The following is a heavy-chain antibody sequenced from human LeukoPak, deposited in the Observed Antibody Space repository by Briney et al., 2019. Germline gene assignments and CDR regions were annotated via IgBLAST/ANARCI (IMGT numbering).Heavy chain of an antibody. D-gene: IGHD6-19*01. V-gene: IGHV3-73*01. J-gene: IGHJ5*02. CDR2: IRSKANSYAT. CDR3: TRLGSSGWYNWFDP. Sequence: GGSLRLSCAASGFTFSGSAMHWVRQASGKGLEWGGRIRSKANSYATAYAASVKGRFTISRDDSKNTAYLQMNSLKTEDTAVYYCTRLGSSGWYNWFDPWGQGTLVTVSS. CDR1: GFTFSGSA.